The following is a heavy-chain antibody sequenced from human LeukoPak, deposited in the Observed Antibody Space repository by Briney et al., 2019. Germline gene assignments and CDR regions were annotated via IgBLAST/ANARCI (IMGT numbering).Heavy chain of an antibody. CDR2: INNDGRST. J-gene: IGHJ4*02. V-gene: IGHV3-74*01. CDR3: TRYSSGYYHYDY. CDR1: GFTFSSYW. Sequence: GGSLRLSCAASGFTFSSYWMHWVRQAPGKGLVWVSRINNDGRSTTYADSVKGRFTISRDNSKNTLHLQMNSLRAEDTAVYYCTRYSSGYYHYDYWGPGTPVTVAS. D-gene: IGHD3-22*01.